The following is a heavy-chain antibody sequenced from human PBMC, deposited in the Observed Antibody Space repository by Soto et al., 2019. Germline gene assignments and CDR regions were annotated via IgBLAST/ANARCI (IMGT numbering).Heavy chain of an antibody. Sequence: SETLSLTCTVSGGSISSGGYYWIWIRQDPGKGLEWIGYIYYSGSTYYNPSLKSRVTISVDTSKNQFSLKLSSVTAADTAVYYGASVVAINDDFDSRGQGTRVNVPS. J-gene: IGHJ3*02. CDR2: IYYSGST. CDR3: ASVVAINDDFDS. V-gene: IGHV4-31*02. CDR1: GGSISSGGYY. D-gene: IGHD2-15*01.